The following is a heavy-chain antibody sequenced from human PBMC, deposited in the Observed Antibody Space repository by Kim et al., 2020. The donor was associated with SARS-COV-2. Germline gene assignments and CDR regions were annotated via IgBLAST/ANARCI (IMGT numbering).Heavy chain of an antibody. Sequence: GGSLRLSCAASGFTFSNYDMNWVRQAPGKGLEWVSYIGSTETTGQYADSVKGRFTISRDNAKNSLYLQMNSLKTEDTAVYYCARESGDWLLYGGFRYYGMDVWGQGTTVTVSS. CDR2: IGSTETTG. V-gene: IGHV3-48*03. J-gene: IGHJ6*02. D-gene: IGHD3-9*01. CDR3: ARESGDWLLYGGFRYYGMDV. CDR1: GFTFSNYD.